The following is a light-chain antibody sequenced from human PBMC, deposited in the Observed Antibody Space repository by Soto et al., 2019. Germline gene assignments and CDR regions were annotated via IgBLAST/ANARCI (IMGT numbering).Light chain of an antibody. CDR1: QSVSSDY. V-gene: IGKV3-20*01. Sequence: VLTHSLGTLAFTSLFRPTLXKMTSQSVSSDYLAWYQQRPGQAPRLLIYAASSRATGIPDRFSGSGSGTDFTLTISRLEPEDFAVYYCQQYSDSVGTFGQGTKVDIK. CDR3: QQYSDSVGT. J-gene: IGKJ1*01. CDR2: AAS.